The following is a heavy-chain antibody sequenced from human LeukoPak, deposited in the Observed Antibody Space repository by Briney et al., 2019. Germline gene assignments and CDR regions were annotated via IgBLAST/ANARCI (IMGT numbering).Heavy chain of an antibody. V-gene: IGHV4-61*02. CDR3: ARMDYAPLDYFDY. Sequence: SQTLSLTCTVSGGSISSGSYYWSWIRQPAGKGLEWIGGIYISGSTNYNPSLKRRVTISVDTSKNQFSLKLSSVTAADTAVYYCARMDYAPLDYFDYWGQGTLVTVSS. CDR1: GGSISSGSYY. D-gene: IGHD2-2*01. J-gene: IGHJ4*02. CDR2: IYISGST.